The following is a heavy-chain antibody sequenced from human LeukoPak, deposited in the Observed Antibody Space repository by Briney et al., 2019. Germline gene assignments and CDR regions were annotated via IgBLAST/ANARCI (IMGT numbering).Heavy chain of an antibody. D-gene: IGHD2-2*01. Sequence: GGSLRLSCAASGFTFSDYYMSWIRQAPGKGLEWVSYISSSGSTIYYADSVKGRFTISRDNAKNSLYLQMNSLRAEDTAVYYCARVEYQLLWGSDYFDYWGQGTLVTVSS. CDR2: ISSSGSTI. V-gene: IGHV3-11*01. CDR1: GFTFSDYY. J-gene: IGHJ4*02. CDR3: ARVEYQLLWGSDYFDY.